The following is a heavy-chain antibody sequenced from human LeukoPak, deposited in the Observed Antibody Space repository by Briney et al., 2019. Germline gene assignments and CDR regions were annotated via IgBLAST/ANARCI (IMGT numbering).Heavy chain of an antibody. CDR3: ARATYGDPPDY. J-gene: IGHJ4*02. V-gene: IGHV3-21*01. CDR1: GFTFSSYS. CDR2: ISSSSSYI. D-gene: IGHD4-17*01. Sequence: GGSLRLSCAASGFTFSSYSMNWVRQAPGKGLEWVSSISSSSSYIYYADSVKARFTISRDNAKNSLYLQMNSLRAEDTAVYYCARATYGDPPDYWGQGTLVTVSS.